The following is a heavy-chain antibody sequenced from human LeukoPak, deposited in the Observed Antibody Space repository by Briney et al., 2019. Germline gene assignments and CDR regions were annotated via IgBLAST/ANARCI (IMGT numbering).Heavy chain of an antibody. CDR3: ARIQRQQLDNYFDY. D-gene: IGHD6-13*01. CDR1: GYSFSNYW. J-gene: IGHJ4*02. Sequence: GESLKISCKGSGYSFSNYWIGWVRQMPGKGLEWMGIIYPGDSDTRYSPSFQGHVTISADNSISTAYLQWSSLKASDTAMYYCARIQRQQLDNYFDYWGQGTLVTVSS. CDR2: IYPGDSDT. V-gene: IGHV5-51*01.